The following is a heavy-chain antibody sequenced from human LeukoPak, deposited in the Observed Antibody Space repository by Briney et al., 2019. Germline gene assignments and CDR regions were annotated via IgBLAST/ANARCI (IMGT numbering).Heavy chain of an antibody. CDR3: ARAKLKTSSWYDY. V-gene: IGHV3-21*04. Sequence: GGSLRLSCAASGFTFSSYSMNWVRQAPGKGLEWVSSISSSSSYIYYADSVKGRFTISRDNAKNSLYLQMNSLRAEDTAVYYCARAKLKTSSWYDYWGQGTLVTVSS. J-gene: IGHJ4*02. CDR2: ISSSSSYI. D-gene: IGHD6-13*01. CDR1: GFTFSSYS.